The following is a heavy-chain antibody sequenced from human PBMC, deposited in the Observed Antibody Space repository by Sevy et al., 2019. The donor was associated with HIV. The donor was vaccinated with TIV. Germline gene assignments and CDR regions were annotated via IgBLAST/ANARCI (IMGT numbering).Heavy chain of an antibody. V-gene: IGHV3-48*02. CDR3: ARGQVAAAGTSYYYYGMDV. J-gene: IGHJ6*02. CDR2: ISSSSTI. CDR1: GFTFSSYS. D-gene: IGHD6-13*01. Sequence: GGSLRLSCAASGFTFSSYSMNWVRQAPGKGLEWVSYISSSSTIYYADSVKGRFTISRDNAKNSLYLQMNSLRDEDTAVYYCARGQVAAAGTSYYYYGMDVWGQGTTVTISS.